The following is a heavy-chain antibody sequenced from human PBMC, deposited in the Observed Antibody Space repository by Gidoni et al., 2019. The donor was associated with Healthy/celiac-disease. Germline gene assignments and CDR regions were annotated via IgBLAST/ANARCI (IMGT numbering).Heavy chain of an antibody. J-gene: IGHJ3*02. CDR1: GFTFTTPA. Sequence: QMQLVQSGPEVQQLRTSVKVSCKVSGFTFTTPAMPWVRQACGQRREWLGWIDVGSGNTNYGQKFQEKATITRDMSTSTAYMELSSLRSEDTAVYYCAADWQYYYDSSGYYHDAFDIWGQGTMVTVSS. D-gene: IGHD3-22*01. CDR2: IDVGSGNT. V-gene: IGHV1-58*02. CDR3: AADWQYYYDSSGYYHDAFDI.